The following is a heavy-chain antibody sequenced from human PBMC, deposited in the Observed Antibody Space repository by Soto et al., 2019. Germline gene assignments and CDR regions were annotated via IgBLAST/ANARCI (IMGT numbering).Heavy chain of an antibody. D-gene: IGHD3-22*01. CDR3: TKAAWWYYYGTSGPQDAFHV. V-gene: IGHV3-23*01. J-gene: IGHJ3*01. CDR2: ISVDGRT. CDR1: GFTFNFYA. Sequence: GGSLRLSCAASGFTFNFYAMPWVRQAPGKGLDQVSGISVDGRTIYAGSVKGLFTISAEKSKYIVFLQLDTLRAEDRSLYYCTKAAWWYYYGTSGPQDAFHVWGRGTMVTVS.